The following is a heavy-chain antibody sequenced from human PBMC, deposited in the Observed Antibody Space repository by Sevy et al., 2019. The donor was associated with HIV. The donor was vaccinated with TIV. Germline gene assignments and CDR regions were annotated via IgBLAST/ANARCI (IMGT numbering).Heavy chain of an antibody. CDR3: ARSGGLVDGGMDV. CDR1: GFTFNNYN. J-gene: IGHJ6*02. CDR2: ITSSSRFR. Sequence: GESLKISCAASGFTFNNYNMNWVRQAPGKGLAWVSSITSSSRFRYYADSLKGRLTISRDDATNSVFLQINSLRVEDTAIYYCARSGGLVDGGMDVWGQGTTVTVSS. D-gene: IGHD3-16*01. V-gene: IGHV3-21*01.